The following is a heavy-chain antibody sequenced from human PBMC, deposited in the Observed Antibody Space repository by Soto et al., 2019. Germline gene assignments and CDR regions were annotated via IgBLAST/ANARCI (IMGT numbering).Heavy chain of an antibody. V-gene: IGHV4-39*01. CDR2: IYYSGST. J-gene: IGHJ4*02. CDR1: GGSIRSSSYY. Sequence: QLQLQESGPGLVKPSETLSLTCTVSGGSIRSSSYYWGWIRQPPGKGLEWIGSIYYSGSTSYNPSLKSRVTISVDTSKNQFSLKMSSVTAADTAVYYCARHEGGSITTRKFDYWGQGTLVTVSS. CDR3: ARHEGGSITTRKFDY. D-gene: IGHD3-3*01.